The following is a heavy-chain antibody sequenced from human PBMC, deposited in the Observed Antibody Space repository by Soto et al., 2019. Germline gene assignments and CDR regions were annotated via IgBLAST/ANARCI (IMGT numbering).Heavy chain of an antibody. CDR1: GYPFTSNR. CDR3: ASDRSGWYGF. V-gene: IGHV1-18*01. J-gene: IGHJ4*01. Sequence: GPAVKKTGASLKVSCKTSGYPFTSNRISWVRRDPGQGLEWMGRISPHYGNAKYAQKFQARVTMTADTAASTVYMEVRSLRSEDSAVFYCASDRSGWYGFWCHGTMVTVAA. D-gene: IGHD6-19*01. CDR2: ISPHYGNA.